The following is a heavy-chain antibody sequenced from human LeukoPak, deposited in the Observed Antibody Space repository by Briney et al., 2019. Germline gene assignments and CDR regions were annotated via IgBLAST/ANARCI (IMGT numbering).Heavy chain of an antibody. J-gene: IGHJ4*02. CDR1: GGSFSGYY. CDR2: INHSGST. CDR3: ARGQGY. Sequence: SETLSLTCAVYGGSFSGYYWSWIRQPPGKGLEWIGEINHSGSTNYNPSLKSRVTISVDTSKNQFSLKLSSVTAADTAVYYCARGQGYWGQGTLVTVSS. V-gene: IGHV4-34*01.